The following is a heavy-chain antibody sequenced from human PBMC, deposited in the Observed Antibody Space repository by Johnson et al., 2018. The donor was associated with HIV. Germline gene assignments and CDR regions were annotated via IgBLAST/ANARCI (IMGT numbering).Heavy chain of an antibody. CDR1: GFSVSSNY. J-gene: IGHJ3*02. Sequence: VQLVESGGGLVKPGGSLRLSCAASGFSVSSNYMSWVRQAPGKGLEWVSVIYSGGSPYYADSVKGRFTISRDNSKKTLYLQMNSLRIEDTAIYYCARAAIVVLPAGAFDIWGRGTMVTVSS. D-gene: IGHD2-2*01. CDR3: ARAAIVVLPAGAFDI. V-gene: IGHV3-66*02. CDR2: IYSGGSP.